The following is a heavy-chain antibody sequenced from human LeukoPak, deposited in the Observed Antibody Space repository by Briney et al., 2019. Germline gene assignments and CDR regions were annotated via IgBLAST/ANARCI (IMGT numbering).Heavy chain of an antibody. J-gene: IGHJ4*02. CDR1: GFTFSNYW. V-gene: IGHV3-49*04. D-gene: IGHD1-26*01. CDR2: IRSKAYGGTT. Sequence: GGSLRLSCVASGFTFSNYWMSWVRQAPGKGLEWVGFIRSKAYGGTTEYAASVKGRFTISRDDSKTIAYLQMNSLKTEDTAVYYCTRDGSVSYGRYYFDYWGQGTLVTVSS. CDR3: TRDGSVSYGRYYFDY.